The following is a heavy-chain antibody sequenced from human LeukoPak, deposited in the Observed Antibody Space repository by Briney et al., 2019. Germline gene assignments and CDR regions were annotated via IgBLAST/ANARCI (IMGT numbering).Heavy chain of an antibody. CDR2: IRYDGSNK. CDR3: AKDYSSGGYYFDY. Sequence: GGSLGLSCAASGFTFSNYGMHWVRQAPGKGLEWVTFIRYDGSNKYYPDSVKGRFTISRDNSKNTLYLQMNSLRAEDTAVYYCAKDYSSGGYYFDYWGQGTLVTVSS. CDR1: GFTFSNYG. V-gene: IGHV3-30*02. J-gene: IGHJ4*02. D-gene: IGHD6-25*01.